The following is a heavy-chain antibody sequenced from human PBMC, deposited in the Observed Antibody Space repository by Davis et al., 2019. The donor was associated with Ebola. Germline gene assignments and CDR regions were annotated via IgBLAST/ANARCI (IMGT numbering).Heavy chain of an antibody. Sequence: GESLKISCAASGFTFSSHAMTWVRQAPGQGLAWVSSISGSGGTTSYADSVKGRFTISRDNSKNTLYLQMNSLRAGDTAVYYCARGGGYDDAFDIWGQGTMVTVSS. V-gene: IGHV3-23*01. CDR3: ARGGGYDDAFDI. CDR1: GFTFSSHA. CDR2: ISGSGGTT. D-gene: IGHD5-12*01. J-gene: IGHJ3*02.